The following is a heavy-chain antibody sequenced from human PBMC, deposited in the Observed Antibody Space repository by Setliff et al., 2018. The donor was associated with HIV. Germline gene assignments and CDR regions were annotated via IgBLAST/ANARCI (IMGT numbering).Heavy chain of an antibody. CDR2: IYSSGST. J-gene: IGHJ4*02. CDR1: GGSMSGYY. Sequence: PSETLSLTCSVSGGSMSGYYWNWIRQPAGKGLEWIGRIYSSGSTNHNPSLKSRVTISVDTSKNQFSLRLSSVTAADTAVYYCARGPPGSSIGWYVGYWGQGTLVTVSS. V-gene: IGHV4-4*07. D-gene: IGHD6-19*01. CDR3: ARGPPGSSIGWYVGY.